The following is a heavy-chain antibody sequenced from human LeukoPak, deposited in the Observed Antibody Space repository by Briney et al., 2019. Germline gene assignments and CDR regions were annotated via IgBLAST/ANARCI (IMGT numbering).Heavy chain of an antibody. CDR3: ARTYYDILTGSANWFDP. CDR2: ISAYNGNT. D-gene: IGHD3-9*01. Sequence: ASVKVSCKASGYTFTSYGISWVRQAPGQGLEWMGWISAYNGNTNYAQKLQGRVTMTTDTSTSTAYMELRSLRSDDTAVYYCARTYYDILTGSANWFDPWGQGTLVTVSS. V-gene: IGHV1-18*04. CDR1: GYTFTSYG. J-gene: IGHJ5*02.